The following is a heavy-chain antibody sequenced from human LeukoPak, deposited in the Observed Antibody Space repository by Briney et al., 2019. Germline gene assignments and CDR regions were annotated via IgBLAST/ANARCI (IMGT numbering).Heavy chain of an antibody. Sequence: SETLSLTCTVSGGSISSYYWSWIRQPPGKGLKWIGYIYYSGSTNYNPSLKSRVTISVDTSKNQFSLKLSSVTAADTAVYYCARGLWFGEGLVYWGQGTLVTVSS. D-gene: IGHD3-10*01. CDR2: IYYSGST. J-gene: IGHJ4*02. CDR3: ARGLWFGEGLVY. V-gene: IGHV4-59*01. CDR1: GGSISSYY.